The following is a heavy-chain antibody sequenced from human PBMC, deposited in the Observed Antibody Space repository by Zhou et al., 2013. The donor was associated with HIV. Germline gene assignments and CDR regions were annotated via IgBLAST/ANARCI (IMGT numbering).Heavy chain of an antibody. J-gene: IGHJ4*02. CDR1: GYTFTAYY. CDR3: AREQLSGGRSYDY. Sequence: VQLVQSGAEVKKPGASVKVSCKASGYTFTAYYIHWVRQAPGQGLEWMGWINPTSGDTDYVQKFQGRVTMTRDTSISTAYMELSRLRSDDTAIYYCAREQLSGGRSYDYWGQGNPGHRLL. CDR2: INPTSGDT. V-gene: IGHV1-2*02. D-gene: IGHD6-13*01.